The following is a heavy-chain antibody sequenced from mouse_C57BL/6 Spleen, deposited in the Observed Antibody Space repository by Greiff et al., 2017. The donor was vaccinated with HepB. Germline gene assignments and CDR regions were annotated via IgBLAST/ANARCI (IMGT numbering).Heavy chain of an antibody. V-gene: IGHV1-52*01. CDR3: ARARKDYYGSDAMDY. D-gene: IGHD1-1*01. J-gene: IGHJ4*01. CDR2: IDPSDSET. Sequence: QVQLQQPGAELVRPGSSVKLSCKASGYTFTSYWMHWVKQRPIQGLEWIGNIDPSDSETHYNQKFKDKATLTVDKSSSTAYMQLSSLTSEDSAVYYCARARKDYYGSDAMDYRGQGTSVTVSS. CDR1: GYTFTSYW.